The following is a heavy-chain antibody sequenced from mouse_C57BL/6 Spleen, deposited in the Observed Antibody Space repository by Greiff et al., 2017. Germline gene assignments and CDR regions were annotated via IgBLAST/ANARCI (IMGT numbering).Heavy chain of an antibody. J-gene: IGHJ2*01. CDR3: ERWQSNRGYYFDD. D-gene: IGHD2-14*01. CDR2: IDPSDSYT. Sequence: VQLQQPGAELVMPGASVKLSCKASGYTFTSYWMHWVKQRPGQGLEWIGEIDPSDSYTNYNQKFKGKSTLTVDKSSSTAYMQLSSLTSEDSAVYYWERWQSNRGYYFDDWGKGTTLTVAS. CDR1: GYTFTSYW. V-gene: IGHV1-69*01.